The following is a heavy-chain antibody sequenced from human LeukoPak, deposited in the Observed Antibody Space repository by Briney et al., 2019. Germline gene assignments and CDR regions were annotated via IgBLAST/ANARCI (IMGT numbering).Heavy chain of an antibody. CDR2: IYYSGST. V-gene: IGHV4-39*07. CDR1: GGSISSSSYY. D-gene: IGHD3-22*01. Sequence: PSETLSLTCTVSGGSISSSSYYWGWIRQPPGKGLEWIGSIYYSGSTYYNPSLKSRVTISVDTSKNQFSLKLSSVTAADTAVYYCASRIFMTVGNSAFDIWGQGTMVTVSS. J-gene: IGHJ3*02. CDR3: ASRIFMTVGNSAFDI.